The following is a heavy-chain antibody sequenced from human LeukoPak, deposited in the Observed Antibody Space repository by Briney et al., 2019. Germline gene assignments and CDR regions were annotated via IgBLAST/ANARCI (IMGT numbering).Heavy chain of an antibody. D-gene: IGHD6-19*01. CDR2: IYYSGST. Sequence: SETLSLTCTVSGGSISSSSYYWGWIRQPPGKGLEWIGSIYYSGSTYYNPSLKSRVTISVDTSKNQFSLKLSSVTAADTAVYYCARGIRGRIAVAGSFDYWGQGTLVTVSS. V-gene: IGHV4-39*07. CDR3: ARGIRGRIAVAGSFDY. J-gene: IGHJ4*02. CDR1: GGSISSSSYY.